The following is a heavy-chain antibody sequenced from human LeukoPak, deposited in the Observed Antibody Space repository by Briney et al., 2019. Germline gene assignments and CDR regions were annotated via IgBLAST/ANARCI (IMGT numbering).Heavy chain of an antibody. V-gene: IGHV3-30*09. CDR3: ARDAGSAWITWFDS. CDR2: ISHDGINT. D-gene: IGHD6-19*01. Sequence: PGGSLRLSCAASGFMFSDSAMHWLRQAPGKGLEWVAVISHDGINTHYPVSVRGRFAISRDNSKGTLFLQMNNLRIEDTAVYYCARDAGSAWITWFDSWGQGSLVTVSS. J-gene: IGHJ5*01. CDR1: GFMFSDSA.